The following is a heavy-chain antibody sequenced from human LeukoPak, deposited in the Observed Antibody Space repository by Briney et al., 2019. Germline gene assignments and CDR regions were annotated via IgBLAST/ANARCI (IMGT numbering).Heavy chain of an antibody. V-gene: IGHV3-23*01. CDR3: AKTPTLGLFEG. CDR1: GFTFSSYA. CDR2: ISGSGGST. D-gene: IGHD1-7*01. J-gene: IGHJ4*02. Sequence: GGSLRLSCAASGFTFSSYAMSWVRQAPGKGLEWVSAISGSGGSTYYADSVKGRFTISRDNSKNTLYLQMNSLRAGDTAVYYCAKTPTLGLFEGWGQGTLVTVSS.